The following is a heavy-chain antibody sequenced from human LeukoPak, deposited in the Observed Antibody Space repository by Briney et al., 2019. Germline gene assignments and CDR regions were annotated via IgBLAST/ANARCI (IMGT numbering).Heavy chain of an antibody. V-gene: IGHV1-8*01. Sequence: ASVKVSCKASGYTFTIYDINWVRQATGQGLERMGWMSPNSGNTGYAQKFQGRVTMTRSTSMSTAYMELSSLKSEDTAVYYCTRGPPNWGYDYWGQGTLVTVSS. CDR3: TRGPPNWGYDY. CDR2: MSPNSGNT. CDR1: GYTFTIYD. D-gene: IGHD7-27*01. J-gene: IGHJ4*02.